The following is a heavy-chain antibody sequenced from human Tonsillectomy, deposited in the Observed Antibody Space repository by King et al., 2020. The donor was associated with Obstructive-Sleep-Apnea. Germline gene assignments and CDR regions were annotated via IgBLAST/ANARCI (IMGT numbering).Heavy chain of an antibody. Sequence: QLVQSGGGLVQPGRSLRLSCAASRFTFDDYAMHWVRQAPGKGLEWVSGIIWNSGSIVYADSVKGRFTISRDNVKKSLYLPMNSLRAEDTALYYCAKDLSSGWYRGADYWGQGTLITVSS. CDR3: AKDLSSGWYRGADY. CDR1: RFTFDDYA. CDR2: IIWNSGSI. V-gene: IGHV3-9*01. J-gene: IGHJ4*02. D-gene: IGHD6-19*01.